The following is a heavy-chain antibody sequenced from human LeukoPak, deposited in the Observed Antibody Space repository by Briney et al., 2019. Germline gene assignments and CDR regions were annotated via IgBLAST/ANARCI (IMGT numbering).Heavy chain of an antibody. J-gene: IGHJ4*02. CDR2: IYSGGST. Sequence: GGPLRLSCAASGFTVSSNYMSWVRQAPGKGLEWVSVIYSGGSTYYADSVKGRFTISRDNSKNTLYLQMNSLRAGDTAVYYCARHSSGFPAPDYWGQGTLVTVSS. V-gene: IGHV3-53*01. CDR3: ARHSSGFPAPDY. D-gene: IGHD3-22*01. CDR1: GFTVSSNY.